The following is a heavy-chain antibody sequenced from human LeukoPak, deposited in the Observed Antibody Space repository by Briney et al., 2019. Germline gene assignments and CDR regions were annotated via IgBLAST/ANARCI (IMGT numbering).Heavy chain of an antibody. CDR1: GGSISSHY. D-gene: IGHD3-10*01. J-gene: IGHJ4*02. V-gene: IGHV4-59*11. CDR3: ARGIPMANLAFDY. CDR2: IYYGGST. Sequence: PSETLSLTCTVSGGSISSHYWSWIRQPPGKGLAWIGYIYYGGSTNYNPSLESRVSISLDTSKNQFSLKLRSVNAADTAVYYCARGIPMANLAFDYWGQGTLVTVSS.